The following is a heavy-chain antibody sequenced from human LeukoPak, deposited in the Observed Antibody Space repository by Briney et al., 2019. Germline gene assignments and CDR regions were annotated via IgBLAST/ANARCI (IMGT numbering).Heavy chain of an antibody. V-gene: IGHV1-69*02. J-gene: IGHJ4*02. Sequence: GASVKVSCKASGGSFNSFNINWVRQAPGQGLDWMGRVIPILGMANYAQKFQGRVKITADKSTTTAYMALSSMRSEDTAVYFFAGEIENVDTGIEYWGQGTLVAVSS. D-gene: IGHD1-14*01. CDR3: AGEIENVDTGIEY. CDR1: GGSFNSFN. CDR2: VIPILGMA.